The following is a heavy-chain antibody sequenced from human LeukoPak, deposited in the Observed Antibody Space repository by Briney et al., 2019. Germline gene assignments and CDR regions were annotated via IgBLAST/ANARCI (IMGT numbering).Heavy chain of an antibody. CDR1: GFTFSDYY. Sequence: PGGSLRLSCAASGFTFSDYYMSWIRQAPGKGLEWVSYISSSSSYTNHADSVKGRFTISRDNAKNSLYLQMNSLRAEDTAVYYCARAAFFMGYFDYWGQGTLVTVSS. CDR2: ISSSSSYT. CDR3: ARAAFFMGYFDY. V-gene: IGHV3-11*05. D-gene: IGHD3-10*01. J-gene: IGHJ4*02.